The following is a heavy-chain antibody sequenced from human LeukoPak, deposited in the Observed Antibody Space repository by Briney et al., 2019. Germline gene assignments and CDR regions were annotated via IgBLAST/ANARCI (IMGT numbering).Heavy chain of an antibody. J-gene: IGHJ6*02. CDR1: GYSFTSYW. D-gene: IGHD2-2*01. CDR2: IYPGDSDT. CDR3: ARRDGYCSSSSCYADYYYGMDV. Sequence: GESLKISCKGSGYSFTSYWIGWVRQMPGKGLEWMGIIYPGDSDTRYSPSFQGQVTISADKSISTAYLQWSSLKASDTAMYYCARRDGYCSSSSCYADYYYGMDVWGQGTTVTVSS. V-gene: IGHV5-51*01.